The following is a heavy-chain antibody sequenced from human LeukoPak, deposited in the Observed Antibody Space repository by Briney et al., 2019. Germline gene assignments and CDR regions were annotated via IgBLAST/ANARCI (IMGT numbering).Heavy chain of an antibody. J-gene: IGHJ4*02. V-gene: IGHV3-23*01. CDR1: GFTLSSNE. CDR3: TRNSGWYGIS. CDR2: IGYGGGDS. D-gene: IGHD6-19*01. Sequence: PGGSLRFSCTVSGFTLSSNEMTWFRQAPGKGLEWVSSIGYGGGDSHYADSVKGRFTTSRDNSRNTLYLQLSSLRADDTAVYYCTRNSGWYGISWGQGTLVTVSS.